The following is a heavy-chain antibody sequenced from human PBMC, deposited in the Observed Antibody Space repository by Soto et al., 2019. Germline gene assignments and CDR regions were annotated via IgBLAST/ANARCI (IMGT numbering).Heavy chain of an antibody. CDR2: IYWDDDK. CDR3: AHRQGDCRTTTCYRTFDY. Sequence: SGPTLVHPTQPLTLTCTFSGFSLSTSGVGVGWIRQPPGKALEWLALIYWDDDKRYSPSLKSRLTITKDTSKNQVVLTMTNMDPVDTATYYCAHRQGDCRTTTCYRTFDYWGQGTLVTVSS. CDR1: GFSLSTSGVG. J-gene: IGHJ4*02. V-gene: IGHV2-5*02. D-gene: IGHD2-2*02.